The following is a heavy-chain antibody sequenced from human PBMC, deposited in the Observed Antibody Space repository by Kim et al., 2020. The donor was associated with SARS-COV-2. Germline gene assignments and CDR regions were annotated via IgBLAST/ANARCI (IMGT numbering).Heavy chain of an antibody. J-gene: IGHJ5*02. CDR1: GGSISSSSYY. Sequence: SETLSLTCTVSGGSISSSSYYWGWIRQPPGKGLEWIGSIYYSGSTYYNPSLKSRVTISVDTSKNQFSLKLSSVTAADTAVYYCARRSRIYGSGTRFDPWGQGTLVTVSS. D-gene: IGHD3-10*01. CDR2: IYYSGST. CDR3: ARRSRIYGSGTRFDP. V-gene: IGHV4-39*01.